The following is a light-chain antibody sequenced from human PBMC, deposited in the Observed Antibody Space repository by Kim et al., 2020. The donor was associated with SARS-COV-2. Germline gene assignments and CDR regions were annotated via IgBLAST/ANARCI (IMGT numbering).Light chain of an antibody. J-gene: IGLJ3*02. CDR3: QVWDSSSDHPV. CDR2: YDS. V-gene: IGLV3-21*04. Sequence: PGKTARITCGGNNIGRKSVHWYQQKPGQAPVLVIYYDSDRPSGIPERFSGSNAGNTATLTISRVEAGDEADYYCQVWDSSSDHPVFGGGTKLTVL. CDR1: NIGRKS.